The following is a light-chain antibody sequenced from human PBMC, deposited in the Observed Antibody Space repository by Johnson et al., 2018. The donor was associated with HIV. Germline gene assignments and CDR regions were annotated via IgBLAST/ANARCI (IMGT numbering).Light chain of an antibody. CDR2: DND. J-gene: IGLJ1*01. Sequence: QSVLTQPPSVSAAQGQKVTISCSGSNSNIGKSSVSWYQQFPGTAPKLLIYDNDKRPSGIPDRFSGSKSGTSATLGITGLQTGDEADYYCGTWDSSLSAGVFGTGTKVTVL. CDR3: GTWDSSLSAGV. V-gene: IGLV1-51*01. CDR1: NSNIGKSS.